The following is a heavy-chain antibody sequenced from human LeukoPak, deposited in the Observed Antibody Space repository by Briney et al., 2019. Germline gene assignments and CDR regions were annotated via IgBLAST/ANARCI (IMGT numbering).Heavy chain of an antibody. D-gene: IGHD5-12*01. Sequence: GGSLRLSCGASGFTFSNYAMSWVRQAPGKGLEWVSGISDSGSTAFYADSVKGRFTSSRDNPKSTLYLQMNSLRAEDTAVYYCAKDIQTWPRFPDYWGQGTLVTDSS. CDR2: ISDSGSTA. J-gene: IGHJ4*02. V-gene: IGHV3-23*01. CDR3: AKDIQTWPRFPDY. CDR1: GFTFSNYA.